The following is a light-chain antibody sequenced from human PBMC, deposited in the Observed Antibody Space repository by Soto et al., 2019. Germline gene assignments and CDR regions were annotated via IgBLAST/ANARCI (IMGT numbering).Light chain of an antibody. CDR3: QQYYTYSPWT. CDR2: KAS. J-gene: IGKJ1*01. CDR1: QSVSSW. V-gene: IGKV1-5*03. Sequence: DIQMTQSPSTLSASVGDRVTITCRASQSVSSWLAWYQQKPGKAPKLLIYKASSLQSGVPSRFSGSGSGTEFTLTISSLQPEDFATYYCQQYYTYSPWTFGQGTKVEV.